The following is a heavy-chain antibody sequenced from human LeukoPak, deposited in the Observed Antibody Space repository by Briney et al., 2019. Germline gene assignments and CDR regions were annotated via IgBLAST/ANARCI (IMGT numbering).Heavy chain of an antibody. CDR3: AKRIAVAGHFDY. V-gene: IGHV3-23*01. CDR2: ISGSGGST. CDR1: GFTFSSYA. J-gene: IGHJ4*02. D-gene: IGHD6-19*01. Sequence: PGGSLRLSCAASGFTFSSYAMSWVRQAPGKGLEWVSAISGSGGSTYYADSVKGWFTISRDNSKNTLYLQMNSLRAEDTAVYYCAKRIAVAGHFDYWGQGTLVTVSS.